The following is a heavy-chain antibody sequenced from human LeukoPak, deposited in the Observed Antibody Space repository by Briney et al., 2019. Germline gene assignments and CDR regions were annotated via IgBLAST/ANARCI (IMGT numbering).Heavy chain of an antibody. V-gene: IGHV3-23*01. Sequence: QPGGSLRLSCAASGFTFSNYAMSWVRQAPGKGLEWVSGISGSGDYTYYADSLKGRFTISRDNSKNTLYLQMNSLRAEDTAVYYCADSLNYYDSSDAFDIWGQGTMVTVSS. CDR3: ADSLNYYDSSDAFDI. D-gene: IGHD3-22*01. CDR2: ISGSGDYT. CDR1: GFTFSNYA. J-gene: IGHJ3*02.